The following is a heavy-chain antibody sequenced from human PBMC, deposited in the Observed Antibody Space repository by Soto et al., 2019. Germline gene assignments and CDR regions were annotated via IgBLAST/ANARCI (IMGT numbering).Heavy chain of an antibody. J-gene: IGHJ4*02. CDR2: ISAGAAGI. CDR3: AKALSDWNFDW. V-gene: IGHV3-23*01. Sequence: PGGSMRLSCSPSGFTFSTYAMTWVRQAPGKGLERVSAISAGAAGIYYSDSVKGRFTISRDNSKNTLYLQMDGLRAEDTAIYYCAKALSDWNFDWWGQGIPVTVSS. CDR1: GFTFSTYA. D-gene: IGHD6-19*01.